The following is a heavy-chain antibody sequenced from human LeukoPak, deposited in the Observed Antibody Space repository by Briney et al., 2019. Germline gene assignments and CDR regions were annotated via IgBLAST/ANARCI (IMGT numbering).Heavy chain of an antibody. CDR3: ARREGSSWSFDY. CDR1: GGSISSYY. Sequence: SETLSLTCTVSGGSISSYYWSWIRQPPGKGLEWIGYIYYSGSTNYNPSLKSRVTISVDTSMNQFSLKLSSVTAADTAVYYCARREGSSWSFDYWGQGTLVTVSS. CDR2: IYYSGST. J-gene: IGHJ4*02. D-gene: IGHD6-13*01. V-gene: IGHV4-59*01.